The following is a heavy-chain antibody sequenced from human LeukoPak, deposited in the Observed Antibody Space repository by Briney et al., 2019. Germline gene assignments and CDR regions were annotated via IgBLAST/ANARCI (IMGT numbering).Heavy chain of an antibody. CDR3: TRVVGSTTSFDY. V-gene: IGHV3-33*01. D-gene: IGHD6-13*01. CDR1: GFTFSSYG. CDR2: IWYDGSKR. Sequence: PGRSQRLSCAASGFTFSSYGMHWVRQAPGKGLEWVAVIWYDGSKRYYADSVRGRFTISRDNSKNTLYLQMNSLRAEDTAVYHCTRVVGSTTSFDYWGQGTLVTVSS. J-gene: IGHJ4*02.